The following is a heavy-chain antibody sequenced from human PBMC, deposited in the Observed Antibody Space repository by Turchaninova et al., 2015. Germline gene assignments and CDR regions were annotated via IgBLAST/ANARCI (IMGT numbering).Heavy chain of an antibody. CDR3: TTDRLGAFPFDY. Sequence: ELQLVESGGGLVTPGVSLRLSCEASGFTCGTAWMSCVFQVPGQGLGWVGRIKSKTDGLTTDFAAPVKDRFTISRDDSKNTLYLQMNSLKTEDTAVYYCTTDRLGAFPFDYWGQGTLVTVSS. CDR1: GFTCGTAW. J-gene: IGHJ4*02. D-gene: IGHD3-16*01. V-gene: IGHV3-15*01. CDR2: IKSKTDGLTT.